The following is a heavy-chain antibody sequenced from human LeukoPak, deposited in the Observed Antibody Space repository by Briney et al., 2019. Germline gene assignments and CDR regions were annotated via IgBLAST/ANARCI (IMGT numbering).Heavy chain of an antibody. CDR3: AKALYGSGSYHNYAFEY. J-gene: IGHJ4*02. CDR1: GFSFSNYW. CDR2: IKQDGSEK. Sequence: PGGSLRLSCAASGFSFSNYWMSWVRQAPGKGLEWVANIKQDGSEKYYVDSVKGRFTVSRDNAKNSLYLQMNSLRAEDTAVYYCAKALYGSGSYHNYAFEYWGQGTLVTVSS. V-gene: IGHV3-7*01. D-gene: IGHD3-10*01.